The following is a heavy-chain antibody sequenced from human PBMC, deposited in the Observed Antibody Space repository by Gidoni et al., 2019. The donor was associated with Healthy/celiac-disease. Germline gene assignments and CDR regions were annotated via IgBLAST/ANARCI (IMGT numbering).Heavy chain of an antibody. CDR1: GFTFSSYA. CDR3: ARDLGVVVIERLFDY. J-gene: IGHJ4*02. CDR2: ISYDGSNK. D-gene: IGHD3-22*01. V-gene: IGHV3-30-3*01. Sequence: QVQLVESGGGVVQPGRSLRLSCAASGFTFSSYAMHWVRQAPGKGREWVAVISYDGSNKYYADSVKGRFTISRDNSKNTLYLQMNSLRAEDTAVYYCARDLGVVVIERLFDYWGQGTLVTVSS.